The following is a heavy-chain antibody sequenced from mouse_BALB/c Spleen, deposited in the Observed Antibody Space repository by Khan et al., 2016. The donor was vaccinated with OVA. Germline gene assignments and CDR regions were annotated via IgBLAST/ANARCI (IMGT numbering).Heavy chain of an antibody. CDR3: ARGVIGLRAWFAY. D-gene: IGHD3-1*01. J-gene: IGHJ3*01. CDR2: INPYNDYT. CDR1: GYTFTSYV. Sequence: VQLQQSGPELVKPGASVKMSCKASGYTFTSYVMHWVKQKPGQGLEWIGYINPYNDYTNFNEKFKGKATLTSDKSSSTAYMELSSLTSEDSAGYDCARGVIGLRAWFAYWGQGTLVTVSA. V-gene: IGHV1S136*01.